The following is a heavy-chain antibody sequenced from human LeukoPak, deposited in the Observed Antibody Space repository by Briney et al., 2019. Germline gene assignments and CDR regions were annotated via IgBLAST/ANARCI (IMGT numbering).Heavy chain of an antibody. V-gene: IGHV3-73*01. Sequence: GGSLKLSCAASGFTFSVSPMHWGRQASGKGLEWVGLIRSTSNSYATAYAASVKGRFTISRDDSKNTAYLQMNSLKTEDTAVYYCAGGSGWYSPDVWGQGTTVTVSS. D-gene: IGHD6-19*01. CDR3: AGGSGWYSPDV. CDR1: GFTFSVSP. CDR2: IRSTSNSYAT. J-gene: IGHJ6*02.